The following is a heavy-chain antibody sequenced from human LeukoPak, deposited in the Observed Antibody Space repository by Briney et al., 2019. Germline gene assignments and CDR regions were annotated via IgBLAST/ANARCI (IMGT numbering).Heavy chain of an antibody. CDR1: GGTFSSYA. V-gene: IGHV1-69*13. D-gene: IGHD5-24*01. Sequence: SVKVSCKASGGTFSSYAISWVRQAPGQGLEWMGGIIPIFGTANYAQKFQGRVTITADESTSTAYMELSSLRSEDTAVYCCARDYALEMATIRHWFDPWGQGTLVTVSS. CDR2: IIPIFGTA. CDR3: ARDYALEMATIRHWFDP. J-gene: IGHJ5*02.